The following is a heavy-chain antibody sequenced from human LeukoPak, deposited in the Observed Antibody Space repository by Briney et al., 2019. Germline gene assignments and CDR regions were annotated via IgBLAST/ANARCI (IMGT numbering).Heavy chain of an antibody. V-gene: IGHV1-18*01. Sequence: ASVKVSCKASGYTFTSYGINWVRQAPGQGLEWMGWISTYNGDTNYAQRLQGRVTMTTDTSTSTAYMELRSLRSEDTAVYYCARSYYYDSSAYSDYWGQGTLVIVSS. CDR3: ARSYYYDSSAYSDY. D-gene: IGHD3-22*01. CDR2: ISTYNGDT. CDR1: GYTFTSYG. J-gene: IGHJ4*02.